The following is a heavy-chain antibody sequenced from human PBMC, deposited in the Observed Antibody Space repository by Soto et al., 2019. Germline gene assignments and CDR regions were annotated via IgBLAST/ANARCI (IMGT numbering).Heavy chain of an antibody. Sequence: GGSLRLSCAASGFAFSSFAMSWVRQAPGKGLGWVSGIRGGGGTTYYADSVKGRFTTSRDNSKNTLYLQMNSLKAEDTAVYYCAKDQTIEWYAPIASWGQGTLVTVSS. J-gene: IGHJ4*02. V-gene: IGHV3-23*01. CDR1: GFAFSSFA. CDR2: IRGGGGTT. D-gene: IGHD2-8*01. CDR3: AKDQTIEWYAPIAS.